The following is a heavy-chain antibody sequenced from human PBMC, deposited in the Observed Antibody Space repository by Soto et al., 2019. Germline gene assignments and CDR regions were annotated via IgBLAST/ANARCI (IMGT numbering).Heavy chain of an antibody. D-gene: IGHD2-21*02. J-gene: IGHJ6*04. CDR1: GFTFSDYA. CDR3: AKSVVVTAMPHYYYYSGMDV. CDR2: ISGSGGST. V-gene: IGHV3-23*01. Sequence: EVQLLESGGGLVQPGGSLRLSCDASGFTFSDYAMTWVRQAPGKGLEWVSGISGSGGSTYYADSVKGRFTISRYTYKNPLDLQMNSLRADDTSVYYCAKSVVVTAMPHYYYYSGMDVWGSGTTVTVSS.